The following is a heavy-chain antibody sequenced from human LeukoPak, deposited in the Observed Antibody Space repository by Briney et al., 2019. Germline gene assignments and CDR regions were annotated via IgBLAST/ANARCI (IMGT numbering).Heavy chain of an antibody. CDR2: INHSGST. Sequence: PSETLSFTCAVYGGSFSGYYWSWIRQPPGKGLEWIGEINHSGSTNYNPSLKSRVTISVDTSKNQFSLKLSSVTAADTAVYYCARGHQLLLYYFDYWGQGTLVTVSS. J-gene: IGHJ4*02. V-gene: IGHV4-34*01. CDR3: ARGHQLLLYYFDY. CDR1: GGSFSGYY. D-gene: IGHD2-21*01.